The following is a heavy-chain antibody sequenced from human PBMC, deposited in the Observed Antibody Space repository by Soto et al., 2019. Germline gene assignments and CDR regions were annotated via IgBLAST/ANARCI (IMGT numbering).Heavy chain of an antibody. J-gene: IGHJ3*02. V-gene: IGHV2-5*02. Sequence: QITLKESGPTLVKPTQTLTLTCTFSGFSLSTSGVGVAWIRQPPGKALEWLALIYWDDGKRYSPSLKTRLNITQDISKNQVVLTRLSVDSMDTATSFCTPRPAYGISTGYHPFDNCG. D-gene: IGHD3-9*01. CDR2: IYWDDGK. CDR3: TPRPAYGISTGYHPFDN. CDR1: GFSLSTSGVG.